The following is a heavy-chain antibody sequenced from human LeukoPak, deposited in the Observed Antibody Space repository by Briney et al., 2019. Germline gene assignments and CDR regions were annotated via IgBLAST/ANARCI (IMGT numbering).Heavy chain of an antibody. Sequence: ASVKVSCKASGYTFASYGISWVRQAPGQGLEWMGWISAYNGNTNYAQKFQGRVTITADESTSTAYMELSSLRSEDTAVYYCAREGYSSGRYGGFFDYWGQGTLVTVSS. D-gene: IGHD6-19*01. V-gene: IGHV1-18*01. CDR3: AREGYSSGRYGGFFDY. J-gene: IGHJ4*02. CDR1: GYTFASYG. CDR2: ISAYNGNT.